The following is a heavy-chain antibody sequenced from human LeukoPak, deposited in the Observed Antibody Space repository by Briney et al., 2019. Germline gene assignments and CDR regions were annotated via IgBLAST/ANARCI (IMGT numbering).Heavy chain of an antibody. D-gene: IGHD3-22*01. J-gene: IGHJ4*02. V-gene: IGHV4-4*07. CDR1: GGSISSYY. CDR3: AGSTVYDSSGYYVRY. Sequence: SETLSLTCTVSGGSISSYYWSWIRQPAGKGLEWIGRIYTSGSTNYNPSLKSRVTMSVDTSKNQFSLKLSSVTAADTAVYYCAGSTVYDSSGYYVRYWGQGTLVTVSS. CDR2: IYTSGST.